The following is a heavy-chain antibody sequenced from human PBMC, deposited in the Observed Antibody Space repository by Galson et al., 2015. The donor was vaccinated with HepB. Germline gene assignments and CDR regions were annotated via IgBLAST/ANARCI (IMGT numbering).Heavy chain of an antibody. CDR3: ARYRGSGWDGGGGAFDY. V-gene: IGHV6-1*01. CDR2: TYYRSKWYN. Sequence: CAISGDSVSSNSAAWNWIRQSPSRGLEWLGRTYYRSKWYNDYAVSVKSRITINPDTSKNQFSLQLNSVTPETTAVNYCARYRGSGWDGGGGAFDYWGQGTLVTVSS. J-gene: IGHJ4*02. CDR1: GDSVSSNSAA. D-gene: IGHD6-19*01.